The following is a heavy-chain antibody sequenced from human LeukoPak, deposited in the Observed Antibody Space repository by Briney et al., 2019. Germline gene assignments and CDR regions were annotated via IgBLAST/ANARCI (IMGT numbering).Heavy chain of an antibody. CDR2: IKQDGTEK. J-gene: IGHJ5*02. CDR3: ARDSRRVGATGGSDL. CDR1: GFTFSDYW. V-gene: IGHV3-7*03. Sequence: GGSLRLSCAASGFTFSDYWMSWVRQAPGKGLEWVANIKQDGTEKNYLDSVKGRFILSRDNAKNSLYLQLNYLRADDTAVYHCARDSRRVGATGGSDLWGQGTPVTVSS. D-gene: IGHD1-26*01.